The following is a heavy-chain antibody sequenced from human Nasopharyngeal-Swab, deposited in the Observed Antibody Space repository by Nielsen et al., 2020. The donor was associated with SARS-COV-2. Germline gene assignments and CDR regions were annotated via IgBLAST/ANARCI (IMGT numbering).Heavy chain of an antibody. CDR2: ISGSGGST. CDR1: GFTFSSYS. V-gene: IGHV3-23*01. J-gene: IGHJ4*02. D-gene: IGHD2-2*03. Sequence: GGSLRLSCAASGFTFSSYSMNWVRQAPGKGLEWVSAISGSGGSTYYADSVKGRFTISRDNSKNTLYLQMNSLRAEDTAVYYCAKDLGIVVVPAARGLFDYWGQGTLVTVSS. CDR3: AKDLGIVVVPAARGLFDY.